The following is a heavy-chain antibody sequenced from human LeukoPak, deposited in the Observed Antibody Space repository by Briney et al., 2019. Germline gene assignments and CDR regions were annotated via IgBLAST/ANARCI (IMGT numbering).Heavy chain of an antibody. J-gene: IGHJ4*02. CDR3: AKDQRFGDLDDY. V-gene: IGHV3-23*01. CDR2: ISGTGVTA. Sequence: GGSLRLSCAAPGFIFNNYAMSWVRQAPGEGLEWVSSISGTGVTAYYADSVKGRFAISRDNSKNTLYLQMSSLRAEDTALYYCAKDQRFGDLDDYRGQGTLVTVSS. D-gene: IGHD3-10*01. CDR1: GFIFNNYA.